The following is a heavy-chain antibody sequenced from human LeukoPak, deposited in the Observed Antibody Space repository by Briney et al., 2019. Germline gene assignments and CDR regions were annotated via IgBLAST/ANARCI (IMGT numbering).Heavy chain of an antibody. J-gene: IGHJ5*02. CDR1: GFTVSNYY. V-gene: IGHV3-53*01. D-gene: IGHD6-19*01. Sequence: GGSLRLSCAASGFTVSNYYMSWVRQAPGKGLEWVSVSYTDSSTYHADSVKGRFTISRDNSKNTLYLQMNSLRAEDTGVYYCARVSGWIWFDPWGQGTLVTVSS. CDR3: ARVSGWIWFDP. CDR2: SYTDSST.